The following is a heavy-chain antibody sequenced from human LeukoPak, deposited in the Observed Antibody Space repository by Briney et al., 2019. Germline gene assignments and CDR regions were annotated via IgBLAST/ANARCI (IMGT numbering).Heavy chain of an antibody. V-gene: IGHV4-61*02. CDR2: IYTSGST. CDR1: GGSISSGSYY. CDR3: ARDTDYYDSSGYYWNWFDP. D-gene: IGHD3-22*01. J-gene: IGHJ5*02. Sequence: PSETLSLTCTVSGGSISSGSYYWSWIRQPAGKGLEWIGRIYTSGSTNYNPSLKSRVTISVDTSKNQFSLKLSSVTAADTAVYYCARDTDYYDSSGYYWNWFDPWGQGTLVTVSS.